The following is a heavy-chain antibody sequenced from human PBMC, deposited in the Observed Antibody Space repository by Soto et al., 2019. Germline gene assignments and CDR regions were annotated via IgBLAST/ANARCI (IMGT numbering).Heavy chain of an antibody. CDR2: INPATGAA. D-gene: IGHD3-3*01. V-gene: IGHV1-2*02. CDR3: ARGGGVGVAGSAAFDM. J-gene: IGHJ3*02. CDR1: GYPVTAYY. Sequence: QLHLVQSGAVVKKPGASVTVSCSASGYPVTAYYMHWVRQAPGRGLEWMGGINPATGAAKYTQTFRGRRTMTRDTSASTVFMELSGLPSGDTAVFYCARGGGVGVAGSAAFDMWGQGTLVTVSS.